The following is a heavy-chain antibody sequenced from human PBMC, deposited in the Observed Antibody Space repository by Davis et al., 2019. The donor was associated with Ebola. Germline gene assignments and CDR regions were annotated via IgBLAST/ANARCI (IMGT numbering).Heavy chain of an antibody. V-gene: IGHV3-13*01. CDR2: IGAAGDT. CDR3: ARAGFGSTWFDC. Sequence: GESLKISCAASEFTFRSYDMHWVRQATGKGLEWVSAIGAAGDTYYPVSVKGRFTISRENAKNSLYLQMNSLRAEDTAVYYCARAGFGSTWFDCWGQGILVTVSS. D-gene: IGHD6-13*01. CDR1: EFTFRSYD. J-gene: IGHJ5*01.